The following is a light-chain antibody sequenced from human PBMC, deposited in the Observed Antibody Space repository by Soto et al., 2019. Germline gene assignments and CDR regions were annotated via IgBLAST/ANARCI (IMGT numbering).Light chain of an antibody. CDR2: DAS. Sequence: DIQITHSPSTLSASVLYRVTITCRASQSISSWLAWYQQKPGKAPKLLIYDASSLESGVPSRFSGSGSGTEFTLTISSLQPDDFATYYCQHYNSYSEAFGQGTKVDIK. CDR3: QHYNSYSEA. J-gene: IGKJ1*01. CDR1: QSISSW. V-gene: IGKV1-5*01.